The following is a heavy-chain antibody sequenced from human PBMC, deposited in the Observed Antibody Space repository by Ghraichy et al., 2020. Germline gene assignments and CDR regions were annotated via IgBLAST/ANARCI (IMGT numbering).Heavy chain of an antibody. CDR1: GYTFTSYY. J-gene: IGHJ5*02. D-gene: IGHD3-16*02. CDR3: ARAPGGGIEFDP. V-gene: IGHV1-46*01. Sequence: SVKVSCKASGYTFTSYYMHWVRQAPGQGLEWMGIINPSGGNTSYAQKFQGRVTMTRDTSTSTVYMELSSLRSEDTAVYYCARAPGGGIEFDPWGQGTLVTVSS. CDR2: INPSGGNT.